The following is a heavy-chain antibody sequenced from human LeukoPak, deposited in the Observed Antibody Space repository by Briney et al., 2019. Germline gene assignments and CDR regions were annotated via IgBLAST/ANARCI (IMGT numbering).Heavy chain of an antibody. D-gene: IGHD6-19*01. J-gene: IGHJ4*02. CDR3: ASVVGIAVAGTGDY. CDR1: GFTFSSYS. V-gene: IGHV3-21*01. CDR2: ISSSSSYI. Sequence: GGPLRLSCAASGFTFSSYSMNWVRQAPGKGLEWVSSISSSSSYIYYADSVKGRFTISRDNAKNSLYLQMNSLRAEDTAVYYCASVVGIAVAGTGDYWGQGTLVTVSS.